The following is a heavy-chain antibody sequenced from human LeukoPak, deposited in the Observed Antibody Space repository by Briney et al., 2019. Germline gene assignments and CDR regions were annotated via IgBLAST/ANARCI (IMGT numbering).Heavy chain of an antibody. J-gene: IGHJ6*03. Sequence: SETLSLTCAVYGGSFSGYYWSWIRQPPGKGLEWIGEINHSGSTNYNPSLKSRVTISVDTSKNQFSLKLSSVTAADTAVYYCARQHDYVWGGYRYYYYYYMDVWGKGTTVTISS. D-gene: IGHD3-16*02. V-gene: IGHV4-34*01. CDR3: ARQHDYVWGGYRYYYYYYMDV. CDR2: INHSGST. CDR1: GGSFSGYY.